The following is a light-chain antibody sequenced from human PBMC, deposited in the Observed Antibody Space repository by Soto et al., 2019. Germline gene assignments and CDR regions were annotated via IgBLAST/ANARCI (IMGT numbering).Light chain of an antibody. V-gene: IGLV2-14*03. CDR3: SSYTSSSTRV. CDR2: DVG. J-gene: IGLJ7*01. CDR1: SSDVGGYNY. Sequence: QSALAQPASVSGSPGQSITISCTGSSSDVGGYNYVSWYQQHPGKAPKLIISDVGNRPSGVSNRFSGSKSGNTASLTISGLQAEDEADYYCSSYTSSSTRVFGGGTQLTVL.